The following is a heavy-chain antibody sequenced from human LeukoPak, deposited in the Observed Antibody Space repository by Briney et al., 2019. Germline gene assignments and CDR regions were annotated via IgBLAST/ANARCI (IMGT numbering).Heavy chain of an antibody. V-gene: IGHV4-30-2*01. Sequence: NPSETLSLTCAVSGVSISSDGYSWSWIRQPPGKGLEWIGYIYHSGSTYYNPSLKSRVTISVDRSKNQFSLKLSSVTAADTAVYYCARDSTYDILTGYYNVPPSFAFDIWGQGTMVTVSS. CDR3: ARDSTYDILTGYYNVPPSFAFDI. CDR1: GVSISSDGYS. CDR2: IYHSGST. D-gene: IGHD3-9*01. J-gene: IGHJ3*02.